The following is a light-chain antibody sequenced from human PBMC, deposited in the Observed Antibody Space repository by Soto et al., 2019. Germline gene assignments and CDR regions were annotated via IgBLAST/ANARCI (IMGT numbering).Light chain of an antibody. CDR2: AAS. Sequence: DIQMTQSPSSLSASVGDRVTITCRASQGISNYLAWYQQKPGKVPKLLIYAASTLQSGVPSRFSGSGSGTDFTLTISSLQHEDVETYYCQKYNSALWTLGQGTKVDIK. J-gene: IGKJ1*01. CDR1: QGISNY. CDR3: QKYNSALWT. V-gene: IGKV1-27*01.